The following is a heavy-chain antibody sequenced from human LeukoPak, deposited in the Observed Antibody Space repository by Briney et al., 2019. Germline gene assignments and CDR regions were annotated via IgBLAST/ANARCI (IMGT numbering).Heavy chain of an antibody. CDR2: INQSGYT. CDR3: TRMTTGHDY. CDR1: GVSFYDYY. Sequence: PSETLSLTCAVSGVSFYDYYWSWVRQTPGKGLEWIGEINQSGYTNDSPSLKSRVTLSIDTSRKQFSLNLRSVTVADAGIYYCTRMTTGHDYWGQGTLVTVSS. D-gene: IGHD4-17*01. J-gene: IGHJ4*02. V-gene: IGHV4-34*01.